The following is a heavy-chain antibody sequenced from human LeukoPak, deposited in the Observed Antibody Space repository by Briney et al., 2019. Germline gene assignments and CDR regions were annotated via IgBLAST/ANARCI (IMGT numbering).Heavy chain of an antibody. V-gene: IGHV3-53*01. CDR3: TRDLREHGVFDI. CDR2: IYSDGTT. CDR1: GFTFSSYS. Sequence: GGSLRLSCAASGFTFSSYSMNWVRQAPGKGLEWVSEIYSDGTTYYAASVKGRFSISRDKSKNTVYLEMNSLRGDDTAIYYCTRDLREHGVFDIWGQGTMVTVSS. D-gene: IGHD1-26*01. J-gene: IGHJ3*02.